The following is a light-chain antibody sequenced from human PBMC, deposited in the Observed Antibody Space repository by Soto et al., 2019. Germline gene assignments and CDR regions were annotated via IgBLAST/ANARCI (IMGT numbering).Light chain of an antibody. V-gene: IGKV1-5*03. J-gene: IGKJ4*01. CDR1: QSISGS. Sequence: DIQMTQSPSTLSASVGDRVTITCRASQSISGSLAWYQQKPGKAPKLLIYKASSLESGVPSRFSGSGSGTEFTLTISSLQPDDFATYYCEQYNSYPLTFGGGTKVEIK. CDR2: KAS. CDR3: EQYNSYPLT.